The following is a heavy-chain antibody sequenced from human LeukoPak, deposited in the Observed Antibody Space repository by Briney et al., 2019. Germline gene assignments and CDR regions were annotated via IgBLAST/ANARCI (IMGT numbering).Heavy chain of an antibody. V-gene: IGHV4-31*03. J-gene: IGHJ5*02. CDR3: ARLIGTGDNWFDP. Sequence: SATLSLTCTVSGRSISSGAYYWSWIRQHPEKGLEWIGDTYYSGSTYYNSSLKSRVIISVDTSKNQFSLKLSSVTAADTAVYYCARLIGTGDNWFDPWGQGTLVTVSS. CDR2: TYYSGST. D-gene: IGHD1-26*01. CDR1: GRSISSGAYY.